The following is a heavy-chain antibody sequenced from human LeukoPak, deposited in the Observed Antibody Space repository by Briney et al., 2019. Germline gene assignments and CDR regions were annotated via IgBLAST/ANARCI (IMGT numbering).Heavy chain of an antibody. CDR3: ASQTTTGTDYHTFDI. D-gene: IGHD4-17*01. V-gene: IGHV1-69*05. CDR1: GGTFSSYA. Sequence: ASVKVSCKASGGTFSSYAISGVRQAPGQGLEWMGGVIPIFGTANYAQKFQGRVMITTDESTSTAYMELSSLRSEDTAVYYCASQTTTGTDYHTFDIWGQGTMVTVSS. CDR2: VIPIFGTA. J-gene: IGHJ3*02.